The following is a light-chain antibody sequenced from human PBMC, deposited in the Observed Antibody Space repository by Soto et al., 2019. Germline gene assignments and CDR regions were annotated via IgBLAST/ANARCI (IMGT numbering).Light chain of an antibody. CDR1: QSIAPY. J-gene: IGKJ4*01. V-gene: IGKV1-27*01. CDR2: STS. Sequence: DVQMTQSPSSLSAFVGDRVTITCRASQSIAPYLAWFQQKPGKVPKLLIYSTSTLDSGVPSRFSGSGSGTDFTLTINSLQPEDVGTYYCQKYNSAPLTFGGGTKVEIK. CDR3: QKYNSAPLT.